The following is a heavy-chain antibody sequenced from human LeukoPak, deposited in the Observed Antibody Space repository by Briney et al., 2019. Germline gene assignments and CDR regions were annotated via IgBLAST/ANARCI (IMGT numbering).Heavy chain of an antibody. D-gene: IGHD5-12*01. Sequence: SETLSLTCAVSGGSIISYYWSWIRQPPGKGLEWIGYIYYGGSTNYNPSLKSRVTISVDTSKNQFSLKLSSVTAADTAVYYCARVRWVATILGPIDYWGQGTLVTVSS. CDR2: IYYGGST. CDR1: GGSIISYY. CDR3: ARVRWVATILGPIDY. V-gene: IGHV4-59*12. J-gene: IGHJ4*02.